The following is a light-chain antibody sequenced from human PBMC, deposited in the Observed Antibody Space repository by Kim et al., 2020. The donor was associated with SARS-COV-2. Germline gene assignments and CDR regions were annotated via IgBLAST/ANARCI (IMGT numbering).Light chain of an antibody. Sequence: GSPGQTASITCAGDKLGDKYACWYQQKPGQSPVLVIYQDSKRPSGSPERFSGSNSGNTATLTISGTQAMDEADYYCQAWDSSTVVFGGGTQLTVL. J-gene: IGLJ2*01. V-gene: IGLV3-1*01. CDR1: KLGDKY. CDR3: QAWDSSTVV. CDR2: QDS.